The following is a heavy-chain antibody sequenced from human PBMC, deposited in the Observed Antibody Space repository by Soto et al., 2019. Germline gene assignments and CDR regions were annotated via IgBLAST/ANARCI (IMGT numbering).Heavy chain of an antibody. V-gene: IGHV3-23*05. Sequence: PGGSLRLSCSASGLPHSNFAMMWVRQAPGKGLECVSGIYGSGRGIEYADSVKGRFTTSRDNSKNTVYLQMTDLRADDTAVYYCAKDDVYTDGLCLMDHWGRGTQVTVSS. D-gene: IGHD1-1*01. J-gene: IGHJ4*02. CDR2: IYGSGRGI. CDR3: AKDDVYTDGLCLMDH. CDR1: GLPHSNFA.